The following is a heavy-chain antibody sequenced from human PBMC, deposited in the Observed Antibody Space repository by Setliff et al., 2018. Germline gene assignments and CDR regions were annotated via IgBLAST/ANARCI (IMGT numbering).Heavy chain of an antibody. CDR1: GYPFIEHY. Sequence: ASVKVSCKTSGYPFIEHYVNWVRQAPGQGLEWMGWIRPNGGGTHYAQKFQGRVTMTRDTANSTVYMDLSSLTSDDTAIYYCARGGGSYRAGNSRPTYWFGPWGQGTLVTVSS. V-gene: IGHV1-2*02. J-gene: IGHJ5*02. CDR3: ARGGGSYRAGNSRPTYWFGP. D-gene: IGHD2-21*01. CDR2: IRPNGGGT.